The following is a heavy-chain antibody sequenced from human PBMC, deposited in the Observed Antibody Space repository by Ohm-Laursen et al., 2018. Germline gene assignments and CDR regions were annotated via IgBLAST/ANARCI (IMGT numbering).Heavy chain of an antibody. V-gene: IGHV3-33*06. CDR3: AKGGGYDSSGYVAFDV. CDR2: IWYDGSNK. J-gene: IGHJ3*01. D-gene: IGHD3-22*01. CDR1: GFTFSSSG. Sequence: SLRLSCAASGFTFSSSGMHWVRQAPGKGLAWVAVIWYDGSNKYYADSVKGRFTISRDNSKNTLYLQMNSLRAEDTALFYCAKGGGYDSSGYVAFDVWGQGTMVTVSS.